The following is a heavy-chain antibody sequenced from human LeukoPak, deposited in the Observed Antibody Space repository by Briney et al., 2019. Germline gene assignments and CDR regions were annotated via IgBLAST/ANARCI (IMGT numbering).Heavy chain of an antibody. CDR2: IYTSGST. CDR3: ASFMTNRDWFDP. V-gene: IGHV4-4*07. Sequence: SETLSLTCTVSGGSISSYYWSWIRQPAGKGLEWIGRIYTSGSTNYNPSLKSRVTISVDTSKNQFSLKLSSVTAADTAVYYCASFMTNRDWFDPWGQGTLVTVSS. CDR1: GGSISSYY. J-gene: IGHJ5*02.